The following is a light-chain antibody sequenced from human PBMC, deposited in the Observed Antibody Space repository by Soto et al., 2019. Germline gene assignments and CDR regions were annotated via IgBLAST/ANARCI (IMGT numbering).Light chain of an antibody. CDR2: EVS. CDR1: SSDVGGYNY. V-gene: IGLV2-14*01. Sequence: QSALTQPASVSGSPGQSITISCTGTSSDVGGYNYVSWYQQHPGKAPKLMIYEVSNRSSGVSNRFSGSKCGNTASLTISGLQAEDEADYYCSYNTSSSPVVFGGGTKLTVL. J-gene: IGLJ2*01. CDR3: SYNTSSSPVV.